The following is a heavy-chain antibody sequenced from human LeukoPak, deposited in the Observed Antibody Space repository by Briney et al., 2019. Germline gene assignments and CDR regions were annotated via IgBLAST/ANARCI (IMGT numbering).Heavy chain of an antibody. CDR1: GGSISSSSYY. Sequence: SETLSLTCTVSGGSISSSSYYWGWIRQPPGKGLEWIGSIYYSGSTYYNPSLKSRVTISVDTSKNQFSLKLSSVTAADTAVYYCARVLDGSHDYWGQGTLVTVSS. CDR3: ARVLDGSHDY. D-gene: IGHD3/OR15-3a*01. V-gene: IGHV4-39*07. J-gene: IGHJ4*02. CDR2: IYYSGST.